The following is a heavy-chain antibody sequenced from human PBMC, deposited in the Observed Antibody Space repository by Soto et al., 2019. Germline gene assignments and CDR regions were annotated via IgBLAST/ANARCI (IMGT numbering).Heavy chain of an antibody. CDR2: IWYDGSNK. CDR3: ARDKRPGSSWYFFDY. J-gene: IGHJ4*02. CDR1: GFTFSSYG. Sequence: PGGSLRLSCAASGFTFSSYGMHWVRQAPGKGLEWVAVIWYDGSNKYYADSVKGRFTISRDNSKNTLYLQMNSLRAEDTAVYYCARDKRPGSSWYFFDYWGQGTLVTVSS. V-gene: IGHV3-33*01. D-gene: IGHD6-13*01.